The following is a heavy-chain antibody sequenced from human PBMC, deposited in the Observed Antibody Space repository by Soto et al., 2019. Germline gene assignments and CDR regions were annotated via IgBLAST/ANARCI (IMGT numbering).Heavy chain of an antibody. J-gene: IGHJ3*02. CDR3: AKWTDTVVEAALAGGAFDI. D-gene: IGHD2-2*01. Sequence: EVQLLESGGNLVQPGGSLRLSCAASGFSFSTYALTWVRQVPGKGLEWVSGISASGATTYYADSVKGRFTISRDNSKNTVFLHMTRLRAEATALYYCAKWTDTVVEAALAGGAFDIWGQGTTVTVSS. CDR2: ISASGATT. V-gene: IGHV3-23*01. CDR1: GFSFSTYA.